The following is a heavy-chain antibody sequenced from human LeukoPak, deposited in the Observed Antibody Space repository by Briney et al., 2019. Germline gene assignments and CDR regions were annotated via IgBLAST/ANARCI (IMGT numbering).Heavy chain of an antibody. D-gene: IGHD1-7*01. V-gene: IGHV4-39*07. CDR1: GGSISSSSYY. CDR2: IYYSGST. J-gene: IGHJ6*03. Sequence: PSETLSLTCTVSGGSISSSSYYWGWIRQPPGKGLEWIGSIYYSGSTYYNPSLKSRVTISVDTSKNQFSLKLSSVTAADTAVYYCARGPIAGTTYYMDVWGKGTTVTVSS. CDR3: ARGPIAGTTYYMDV.